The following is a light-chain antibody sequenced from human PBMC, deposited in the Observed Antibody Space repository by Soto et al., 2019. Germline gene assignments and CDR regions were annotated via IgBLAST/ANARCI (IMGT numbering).Light chain of an antibody. CDR3: QQSYSTPLSLT. V-gene: IGKV1-39*01. Sequence: DIQMTQSPSSLSASVGDRVTITCRASQSISSYLNWYQQKPGKAPKLLIYAASSLQSVVPSRFSGSGSGTDFTLTISSLQPEDFATYYCQQSYSTPLSLTFGGGTKVEIK. J-gene: IGKJ4*01. CDR1: QSISSY. CDR2: AAS.